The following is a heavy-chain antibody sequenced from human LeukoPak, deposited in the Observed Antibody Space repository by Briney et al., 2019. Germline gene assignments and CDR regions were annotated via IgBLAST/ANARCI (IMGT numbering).Heavy chain of an antibody. D-gene: IGHD6-19*01. Sequence: SETLSLTCAVYGGSFSGYYWSWLRQPPGKGLEWIGEINHSGSTNYNPSLKSRVTISVDTSKNQFSLKLSSVTAADTAVYYCATLPHVAVAETFDYWGQGTLVTVSS. CDR2: INHSGST. J-gene: IGHJ4*02. CDR1: GGSFSGYY. CDR3: ATLPHVAVAETFDY. V-gene: IGHV4-34*01.